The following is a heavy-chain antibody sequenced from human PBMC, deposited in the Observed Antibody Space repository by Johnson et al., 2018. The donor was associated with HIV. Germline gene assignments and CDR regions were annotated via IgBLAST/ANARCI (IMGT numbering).Heavy chain of an antibody. J-gene: IGHJ3*02. D-gene: IGHD4-23*01. CDR3: AREEGVGDDYGGKSAFDI. V-gene: IGHV3-30*04. Sequence: QVQLVESGGGVVQPGGSLRLSCAASGFTFSSYAMHWVRQAPGKGLEWVAVISYDGSNKYYADSVKGRFTISRDNSKNTVYLQTNSLRAEDTAVYYCAREEGVGDDYGGKSAFDIWGQGTFVTIAS. CDR2: ISYDGSNK. CDR1: GFTFSSYA.